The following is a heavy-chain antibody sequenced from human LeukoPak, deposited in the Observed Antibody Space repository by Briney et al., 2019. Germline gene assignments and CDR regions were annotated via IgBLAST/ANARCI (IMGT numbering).Heavy chain of an antibody. J-gene: IGHJ6*02. CDR1: GFTFSSYS. V-gene: IGHV3-21*01. Sequence: KPGGSLRLSCAASGFTFSSYSMNWVRQAPGKGLEWVSSISSSSSYIYYADSVKGRFTISRDNAKNSLYLQMNSLRAEDTAVYYCARVTYCSGGSCSRRTYYYYGMDVWGQGATVTVSS. CDR2: ISSSSSYI. D-gene: IGHD2-15*01. CDR3: ARVTYCSGGSCSRRTYYYYGMDV.